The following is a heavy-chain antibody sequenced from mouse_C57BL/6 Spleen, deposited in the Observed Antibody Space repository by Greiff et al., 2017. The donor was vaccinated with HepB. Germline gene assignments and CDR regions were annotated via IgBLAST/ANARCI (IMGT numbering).Heavy chain of an antibody. J-gene: IGHJ4*01. CDR2: INPSSGYT. Sequence: VQLQQSGAELARPGASVKMSCKASGYTFTSYTMHWVKQRPGQGLEWIGYINPSSGYTKYNQKFKGKATLTAEKSSSTAYMQLSSLTSEDSAVYFCARGEVRMDYWGQGTSVTVSS. V-gene: IGHV1-4*01. CDR3: ARGEVRMDY. CDR1: GYTFTSYT.